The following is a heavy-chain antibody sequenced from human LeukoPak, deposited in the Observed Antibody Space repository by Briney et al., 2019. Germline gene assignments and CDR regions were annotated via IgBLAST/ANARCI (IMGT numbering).Heavy chain of an antibody. V-gene: IGHV4-31*03. D-gene: IGHD5-12*01. CDR2: IYISGSI. J-gene: IGHJ4*02. Sequence: SQTLSLTCTVSSCSFSSGGYFWSWLRQHPGRALEGLGYIYISGSIYSNPSLESRVTISLDTSQNQFSLKLKSVTAADTAVYYCARGYTGYDYEGGYFDYWGQGTLVTVSS. CDR1: SCSFSSGGYF. CDR3: ARGYTGYDYEGGYFDY.